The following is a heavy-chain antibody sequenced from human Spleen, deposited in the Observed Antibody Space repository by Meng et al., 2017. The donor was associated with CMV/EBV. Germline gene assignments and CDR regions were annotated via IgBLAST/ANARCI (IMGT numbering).Heavy chain of an antibody. Sequence: GGSLRLSCEASGFTFSSYEMKWVRQAPGKGLEWVSYISSDGSTTYYADSVKGRFTISRDNAKNSLYLQMNSLRAGDTAVYYCAREKAARLPLYYYYYGMDVWGQGTSVTVSS. CDR3: AREKAARLPLYYYYYGMDV. D-gene: IGHD6-6*01. CDR1: GFTFSSYE. V-gene: IGHV3-48*03. J-gene: IGHJ6*02. CDR2: ISSDGSTT.